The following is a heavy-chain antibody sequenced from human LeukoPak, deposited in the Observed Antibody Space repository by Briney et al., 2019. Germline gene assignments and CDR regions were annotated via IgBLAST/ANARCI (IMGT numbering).Heavy chain of an antibody. Sequence: GRSLRLSCAASGFTFDDYAMHWVRQAPGKGLEWVSGISWNSGSIGYADSVKGRFTISRDNAKNSLYLQMNSLRAEDMALYYCATEGPNAFDIWGQGTMVTVSS. CDR2: ISWNSGSI. CDR1: GFTFDDYA. V-gene: IGHV3-9*03. J-gene: IGHJ3*02. CDR3: ATEGPNAFDI.